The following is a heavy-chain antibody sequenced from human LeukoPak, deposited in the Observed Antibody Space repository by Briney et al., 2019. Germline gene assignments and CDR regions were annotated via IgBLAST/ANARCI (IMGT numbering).Heavy chain of an antibody. CDR2: VYYSGST. D-gene: IGHD4-17*01. V-gene: IGHV4-39*01. CDR3: AGRYGDYHDYYYGMDV. J-gene: IGHJ6*02. Sequence: SETLSLTCTVSGGSISSSSYYWGWIRQPPGKGLEWIGTVYYSGSTYYNPSLMSRVTISVDTSKNQFSLKLSSVTAADTAVYYCAGRYGDYHDYYYGMDVWGQGTTVTVSS. CDR1: GGSISSSSYY.